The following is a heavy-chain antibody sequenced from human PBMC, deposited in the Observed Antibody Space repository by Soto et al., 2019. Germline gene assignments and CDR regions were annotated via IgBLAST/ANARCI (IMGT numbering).Heavy chain of an antibody. Sequence: SETLSLTCTVSGGSVSSGSYHWSWIRQPPGKGLEWIGYIYYSGTTNYNPSLKSRVTISVDTSKNQFSLKLSSMTAADTSVYYCARVAPWDPYYGMDVWGQGTTVTVSS. D-gene: IGHD1-26*01. J-gene: IGHJ6*02. CDR2: IYYSGTT. V-gene: IGHV4-61*01. CDR1: GGSVSSGSYH. CDR3: ARVAPWDPYYGMDV.